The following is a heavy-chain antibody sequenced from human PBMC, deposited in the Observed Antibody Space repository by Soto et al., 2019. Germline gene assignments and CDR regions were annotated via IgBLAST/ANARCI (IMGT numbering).Heavy chain of an antibody. CDR2: VYSSGTT. J-gene: IGHJ4*02. CDR3: ARDIGSYAYGEGY. Sequence: SLTCSVSGGSINSYWWSWIRQPAGKGLEWIGRVYSSGTTDYNPSLNSRATLSVGTSKNQFSLKLSSVTAADTAVYYCARDIGSYAYGEGYWGQGIQVTVSS. CDR1: GGSINSYW. V-gene: IGHV4-4*07. D-gene: IGHD3-10*01.